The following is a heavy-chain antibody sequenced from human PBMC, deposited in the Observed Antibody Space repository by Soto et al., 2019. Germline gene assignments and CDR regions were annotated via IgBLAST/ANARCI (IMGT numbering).Heavy chain of an antibody. J-gene: IGHJ5*02. V-gene: IGHV1-69*01. CDR1: GGTFSSYA. CDR3: ARVSSVWGSYRDMWFYP. D-gene: IGHD3-16*02. CDR2: IIPIFGTA. Sequence: QVQLVQSGAEVKKPGSSVKVSCKASGGTFSSYAISWVRQAPGQGLEWMGGIIPIFGTANYAQKFQGRVTITADESTITAYMELSSLRSEDTAVYYCARVSSVWGSYRDMWFYPWGQGTLVTVSS.